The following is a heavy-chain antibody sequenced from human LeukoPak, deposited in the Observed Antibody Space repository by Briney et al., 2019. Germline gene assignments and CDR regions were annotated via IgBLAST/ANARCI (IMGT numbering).Heavy chain of an antibody. D-gene: IGHD5-18*01. J-gene: IGHJ4*02. CDR1: GGSISSGDYY. CDR2: IYYSGST. V-gene: IGHV4-30-4*01. Sequence: SETLSLTCTVSGGSISSGDYYWSWIRQPPGTGLEWIGYIYYSGSTYYNPSLKSRVTISVDTSKNQFSLKLSSVTAADTAVYYCASSSGYSYGPYYFDYWGQGTLVTVSS. CDR3: ASSSGYSYGPYYFDY.